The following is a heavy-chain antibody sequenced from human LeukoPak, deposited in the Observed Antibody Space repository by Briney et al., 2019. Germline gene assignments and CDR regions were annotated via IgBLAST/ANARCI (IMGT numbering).Heavy chain of an antibody. CDR3: ARKSREDIDY. Sequence: KPGGSLRLXCAASGFTFSSYSMNWVRQAPGKGLEWVSSISSSSSYIYYADSVKGRFTISRDNAKNSLYLQMNSLRAGDTAVYYCARKSREDIDYWGQGTLVTVSS. CDR1: GFTFSSYS. D-gene: IGHD2-15*01. V-gene: IGHV3-21*01. J-gene: IGHJ4*02. CDR2: ISSSSSYI.